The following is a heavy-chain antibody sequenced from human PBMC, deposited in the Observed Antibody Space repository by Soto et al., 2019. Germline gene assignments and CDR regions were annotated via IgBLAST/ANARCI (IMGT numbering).Heavy chain of an antibody. V-gene: IGHV3-74*01. CDR3: ARGGAMGVDY. CDR1: GFTFNTHS. D-gene: IGHD1-26*01. J-gene: IGHJ4*02. CDR2: IYFDGITT. Sequence: QRLSCTASGFTFNTHSMHWVRQAPGKGLVWVSRIYFDGITTNYADSVKGRLTVSRDNAKNTVYLHVNTLRDEDTAVYYCARGGAMGVDYWGQGTLVTVSS.